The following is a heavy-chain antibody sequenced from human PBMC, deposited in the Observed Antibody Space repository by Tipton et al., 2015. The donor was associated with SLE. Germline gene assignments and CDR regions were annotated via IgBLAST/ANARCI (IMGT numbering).Heavy chain of an antibody. J-gene: IGHJ4*02. Sequence: TLSLTCTVSGGSISSSSYFWGWIRQPPGKGLEWIGSIYYSGSTNYNPSLKSRVTISVDTSNNQVSLKLKSVTAADTAVYYCANKKRVGSYFDYWGQGTLVTVSS. CDR2: IYYSGST. V-gene: IGHV4-39*07. CDR3: ANKKRVGSYFDY. CDR1: GGSISSSSYF. D-gene: IGHD3-10*01.